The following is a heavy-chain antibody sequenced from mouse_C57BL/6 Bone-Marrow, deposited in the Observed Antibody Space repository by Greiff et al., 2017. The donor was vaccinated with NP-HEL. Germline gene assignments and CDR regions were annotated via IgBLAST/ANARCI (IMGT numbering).Heavy chain of an antibody. J-gene: IGHJ1*03. V-gene: IGHV1-50*01. CDR1: GYTFTSYW. D-gene: IGHD1-1*01. Sequence: QVQLQQPGAELVKPGASVKLSCKASGYTFTSYWMQWVKQRPGQGLEWIGEIDPSDSYTNYNQKFKGQATLTVDTSSSTAYMQLSSLTSEDAAVYYCARDYGSSSWYCDVWGTGTTVTVSS. CDR3: ARDYGSSSWYCDV. CDR2: IDPSDSYT.